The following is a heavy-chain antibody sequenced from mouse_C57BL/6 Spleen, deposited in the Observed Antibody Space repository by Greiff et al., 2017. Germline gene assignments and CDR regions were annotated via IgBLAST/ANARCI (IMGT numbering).Heavy chain of an antibody. D-gene: IGHD4-1*02. CDR3: TRSTGTWGFAY. CDR1: GYTFTDYE. V-gene: IGHV1-15*01. Sequence: QVQLQQSGAELVRPGASVTLSCKASGYTFTDYEMLWVKQTPVHGLEWIGAIDPETGGTAYNQKFKGKAILTADKSSSTAYMELRSLTSEDSAVYYGTRSTGTWGFAYWGQGTLVTVSA. J-gene: IGHJ3*01. CDR2: IDPETGGT.